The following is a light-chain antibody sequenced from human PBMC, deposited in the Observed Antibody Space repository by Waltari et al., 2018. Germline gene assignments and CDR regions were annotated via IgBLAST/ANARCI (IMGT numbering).Light chain of an antibody. CDR2: GAS. CDR1: QSISSS. J-gene: IGKJ2*01. CDR3: QRYNKWPPLNA. Sequence: EIVMTQSPATLSVSPGERATPSCRASQSISSSLAWYQQRPGQAPRLLIHGASTRATGIPARFSGSGSGTEFTLTVSSLQSEDSAVYYCQRYNKWPPLNAFGQGTKLEIK. V-gene: IGKV3-15*01.